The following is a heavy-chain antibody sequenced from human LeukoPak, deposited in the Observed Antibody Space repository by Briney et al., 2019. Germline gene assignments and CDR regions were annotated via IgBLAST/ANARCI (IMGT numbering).Heavy chain of an antibody. CDR2: IYYSGST. J-gene: IGHJ5*02. D-gene: IGHD6-19*01. Sequence: SETLSLTCTVSGDSISSYYWSWIRQPPGKGLERIGYIYYSGSTNYNPSLKSRVTISVDTSKNQFSLKLSSVTAADTAVYYCARELGSGWYSNWFDRWGQGTLVTVSS. CDR3: ARELGSGWYSNWFDR. V-gene: IGHV4-59*01. CDR1: GDSISSYY.